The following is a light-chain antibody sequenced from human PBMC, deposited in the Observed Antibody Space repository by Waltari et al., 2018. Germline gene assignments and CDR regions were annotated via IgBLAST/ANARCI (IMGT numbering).Light chain of an antibody. CDR2: KAS. CDR1: QSLSSW. V-gene: IGKV1-5*03. Sequence: DIQLTQSPSTLSASVGDSVTITCRASQSLSSWLAWYQQKQGKAPKLLIYKASSLESGVPSRFSGSGSGTEFTLTISSLQPDDFATYYCQQYNSYSTFGQGTKVEIK. J-gene: IGKJ1*01. CDR3: QQYNSYST.